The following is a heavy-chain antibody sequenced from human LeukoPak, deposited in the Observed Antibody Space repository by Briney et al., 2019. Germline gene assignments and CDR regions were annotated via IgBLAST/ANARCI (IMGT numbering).Heavy chain of an antibody. CDR1: GFTFSSYW. J-gene: IGHJ4*02. V-gene: IGHV3-7*01. CDR2: IKQDGSEK. D-gene: IGHD3/OR15-3a*01. Sequence: PGGSLRLSCAASGFTFSSYWMSWVRQAPGKGLEWVANIKQDGSEKYYVDSVKGRFTISRDNAKNSLYLQMNSLRAEDTAVYYCARVPSSDWVYYFDYWGQGTLVTVSS. CDR3: ARVPSSDWVYYFDY.